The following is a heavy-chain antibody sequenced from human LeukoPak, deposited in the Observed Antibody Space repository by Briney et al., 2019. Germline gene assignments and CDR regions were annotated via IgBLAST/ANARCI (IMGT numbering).Heavy chain of an antibody. CDR2: ISYDGSNK. J-gene: IGHJ4*02. Sequence: GGSLRLSCAASGFTFSSYAMHWVRQAPGKGLGWVGVISYDGSNKYYADSVKGRFTISRDNSKNTLYLQMNSLRAEDTAGYYCAKDFYELSGLIVVVVAGPRALDYWGQGTLVTVSS. D-gene: IGHD2-15*01. CDR3: AKDFYELSGLIVVVVAGPRALDY. V-gene: IGHV3-30*04. CDR1: GFTFSSYA.